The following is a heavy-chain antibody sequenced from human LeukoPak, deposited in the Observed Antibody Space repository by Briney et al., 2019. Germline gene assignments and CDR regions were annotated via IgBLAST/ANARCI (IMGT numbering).Heavy chain of an antibody. CDR1: DDSISYESYY. D-gene: IGHD2-2*01. Sequence: SQTLSLTCAVSDDSISYESYYWNWIRQAPGKGPEWIGTIYRGRTRLNPSLTSRVAISVDMSKSQVSLKLSSVTAADTAVYYCARSPLPRYQLPNRAAFGIWGQGTMVTVSS. V-gene: IGHV4-30-2*01. CDR2: IYRGRT. J-gene: IGHJ3*02. CDR3: ARSPLPRYQLPNRAAFGI.